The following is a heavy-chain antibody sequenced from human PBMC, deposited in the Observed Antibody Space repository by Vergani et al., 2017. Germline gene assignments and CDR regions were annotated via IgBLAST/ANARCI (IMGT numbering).Heavy chain of an antibody. Sequence: EVQLLESGGGLVQPGGSLRLSCAASGFTFSSYAMSWVRQAPGKGLEWVSAISGSGGSTYYADSVKGRFTISRDNSKNTLYLQMNSLRAEDTAVYYCAKTPRPDIYDLWGDTVAGYFDYWGQGTLVTVSS. CDR1: GFTFSSYA. CDR2: ISGSGGST. CDR3: AKTPRPDIYDLWGDTVAGYFDY. V-gene: IGHV3-23*01. J-gene: IGHJ4*02. D-gene: IGHD3-3*01.